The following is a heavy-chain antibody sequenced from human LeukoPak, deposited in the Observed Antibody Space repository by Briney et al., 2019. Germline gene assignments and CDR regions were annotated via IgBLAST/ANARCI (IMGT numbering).Heavy chain of an antibody. CDR2: ISGSSTYT. CDR1: GSTFSDYY. Sequence: GGSLRLSCAASGSTFSDYYMSWIRQAPGKGLEWVSYISGSSTYTNYAESVKGRFTISRDNAKNLLYLQMNSLRAEDTAVYHCARDCTSTSCYVFDYWGQGTLVSVSS. V-gene: IGHV3-11*05. CDR3: ARDCTSTSCYVFDY. J-gene: IGHJ4*02. D-gene: IGHD2-2*01.